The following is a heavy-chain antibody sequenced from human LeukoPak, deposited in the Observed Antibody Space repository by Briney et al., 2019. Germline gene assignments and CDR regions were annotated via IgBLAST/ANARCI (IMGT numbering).Heavy chain of an antibody. V-gene: IGHV1-2*02. CDR2: INPNSGGT. Sequence: ASVKVSCKASGYTFTNHYMHWVRQAPGQGLEWMGWINPNSGGTNYAQKFQGRVTMTRDTSISTAYMELSRLRSDDTAMYYCASGERGYSYGTGYWFDPWGQGTLVTVSS. J-gene: IGHJ5*02. CDR1: GYTFTNHY. CDR3: ASGERGYSYGTGYWFDP. D-gene: IGHD5-18*01.